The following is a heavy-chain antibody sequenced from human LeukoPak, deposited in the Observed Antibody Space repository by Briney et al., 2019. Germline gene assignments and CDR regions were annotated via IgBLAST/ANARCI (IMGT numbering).Heavy chain of an antibody. CDR3: ARHFPTYYYDNSGPGAFDY. CDR2: IYPGDSDT. D-gene: IGHD3-22*01. J-gene: IGHJ4*02. V-gene: IGHV5-51*01. CDR1: GYSFTSYW. Sequence: GESLKISCKGSGYSFTSYWIGWVRQMPGKGLEWMGIIYPGDSDTRYSPSFQGQVTISADKSISTAYLQWSSLKASDTAMYYWARHFPTYYYDNSGPGAFDYWGQGTLVTVSS.